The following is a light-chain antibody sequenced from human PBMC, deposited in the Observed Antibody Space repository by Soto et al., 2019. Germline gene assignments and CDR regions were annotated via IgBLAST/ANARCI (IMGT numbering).Light chain of an antibody. V-gene: IGKV3-11*01. Sequence: EIVLTQSPATLSLSPGERATLSCRASQSVSSYLAWYQQKHGQAPRLLIYDAYNRATGIPARFSCSGSGTDFTLTISSLEPEDFAVYYCQQRSNWPPGLTFGGGTQVEIK. CDR1: QSVSSY. J-gene: IGKJ4*01. CDR2: DAY. CDR3: QQRSNWPPGLT.